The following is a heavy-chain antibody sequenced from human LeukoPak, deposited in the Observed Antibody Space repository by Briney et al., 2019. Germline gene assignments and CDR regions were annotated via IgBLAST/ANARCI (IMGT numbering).Heavy chain of an antibody. CDR2: IYYSGST. J-gene: IGHJ4*02. Sequence: PSETLSLTCTVSGGSISSSSYYWGWIRQPPGKGLEWIGSIYYSGSTYYNPSLKSRVTISVDTSKNQFSLKLSSVTAADTAVYYCARVVAAAYPDYWGQGTLVTVSS. CDR3: ARVVAAAYPDY. CDR1: GGSISSSSYY. D-gene: IGHD6-13*01. V-gene: IGHV4-39*07.